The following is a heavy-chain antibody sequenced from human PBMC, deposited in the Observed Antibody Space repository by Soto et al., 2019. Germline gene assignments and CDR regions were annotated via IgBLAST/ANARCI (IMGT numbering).Heavy chain of an antibody. CDR2: INAGNGNT. Sequence: ASVKVSCKASGYTFTSYAMHWVRQAPGQRLEWMGWINAGNGNTKYSQKFQGRVTITRDTSASTAYMELSSLRSEDTAVYYCAREGKYSSSGGPLDYWGQGTLVTVSS. V-gene: IGHV1-3*01. CDR3: AREGKYSSSGGPLDY. J-gene: IGHJ4*02. D-gene: IGHD6-13*01. CDR1: GYTFTSYA.